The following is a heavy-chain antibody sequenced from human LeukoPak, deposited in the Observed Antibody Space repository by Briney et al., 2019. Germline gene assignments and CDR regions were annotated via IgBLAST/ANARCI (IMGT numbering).Heavy chain of an antibody. CDR3: AKRPNNWFDP. CDR2: ISASGGST. CDR1: GFTFSSSA. J-gene: IGHJ5*02. V-gene: IGHV3-23*01. Sequence: GGSLRLSCAASGFTFSSSAMSWVRQVPGKGLEWVSGISASGGSTYYADSVKGRFTISRDNSKNTLYLQMNSLRAEDTAVYYCAKRPNNWFDPWGQGTLVTVSS.